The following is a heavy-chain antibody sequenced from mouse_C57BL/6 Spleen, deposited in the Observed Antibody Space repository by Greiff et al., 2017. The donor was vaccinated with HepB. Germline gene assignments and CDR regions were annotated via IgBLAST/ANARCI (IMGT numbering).Heavy chain of an antibody. Sequence: EVKLVESGGDLVKPGGSLKLSCAASGFTFSSYGMSWVRQTPDKRLEWVATISSGGSYTYYPDSVKGRFTISRDKAKNTLYLQMSSLRSEDTAMYDCARHSYWDVVHFDYWGQGTTLTVSS. D-gene: IGHD4-1*01. CDR3: ARHSYWDVVHFDY. CDR1: GFTFSSYG. J-gene: IGHJ2*01. V-gene: IGHV5-6*01. CDR2: ISSGGSYT.